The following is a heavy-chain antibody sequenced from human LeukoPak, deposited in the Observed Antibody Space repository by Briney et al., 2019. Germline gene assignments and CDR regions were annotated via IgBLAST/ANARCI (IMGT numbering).Heavy chain of an antibody. V-gene: IGHV3-21*04. CDR1: GFTFSSYS. D-gene: IGHD3-22*01. J-gene: IGHJ4*02. CDR2: ISSSSSYI. CDR3: AKEITMIGNEGFDY. Sequence: GGSLRLSCAASGFTFSSYSMNWVRQAPGKGLEWVSSISSSSSYIYYADSVKGRFTISRDNAKNSLYLQMNSLRAEDTAVYYCAKEITMIGNEGFDYWGQGTLVTVSS.